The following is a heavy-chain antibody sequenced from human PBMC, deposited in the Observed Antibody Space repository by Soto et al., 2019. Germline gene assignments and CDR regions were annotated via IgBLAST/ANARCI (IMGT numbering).Heavy chain of an antibody. CDR3: ARDSSGWLFDY. D-gene: IGHD6-19*01. Sequence: PGGSLRLSCAASGFTFSSYSMNWVRQAPGKGLEWVSYISSSSSTIYYADSVKGRFTISRDNAKNSLYLQMNSLRAEDTAVYYCARDSSGWLFDYWGQGSLVTGSS. CDR2: ISSSSSTI. V-gene: IGHV3-48*01. CDR1: GFTFSSYS. J-gene: IGHJ4*02.